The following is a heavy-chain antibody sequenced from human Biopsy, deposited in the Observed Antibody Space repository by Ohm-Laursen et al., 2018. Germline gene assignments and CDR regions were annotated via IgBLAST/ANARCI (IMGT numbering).Heavy chain of an antibody. Sequence: GTLSLTCSVSGGSMTGYEWSWIRLAPGKGLEWIGYIYYSGGTKYNTSLQSRVSISVDTSRNQVSLTLSSVTAADTAVYYCARDSGILNYGNFKYYHYYGMDVWGQGTKVTVSS. J-gene: IGHJ6*02. V-gene: IGHV4-59*01. CDR2: IYYSGGT. D-gene: IGHD4-11*01. CDR1: GGSMTGYE. CDR3: ARDSGILNYGNFKYYHYYGMDV.